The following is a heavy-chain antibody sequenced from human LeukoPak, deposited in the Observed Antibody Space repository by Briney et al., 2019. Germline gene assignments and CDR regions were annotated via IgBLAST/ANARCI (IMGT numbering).Heavy chain of an antibody. CDR1: GVSIIDHD. CDR2: IYSSGNT. Sequence: SETLSLTCTVSGVSIIDHDWGWIRQPPGKGLEWIGNIYSSGNTYFNPSLRSRVATSVDTSKNQFSLSLTSVTAADTAMFYCARLKPNYLGTFDSWGQGALATVSS. J-gene: IGHJ4*02. V-gene: IGHV4-4*09. CDR3: ARLKPNYLGTFDS. D-gene: IGHD7-27*01.